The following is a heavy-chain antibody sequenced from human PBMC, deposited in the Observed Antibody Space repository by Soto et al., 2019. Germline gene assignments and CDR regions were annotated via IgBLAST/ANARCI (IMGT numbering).Heavy chain of an antibody. CDR3: ARVRALGHPAWSDEYYFDY. V-gene: IGHV1-69*13. D-gene: IGHD1-26*01. Sequence: GASVKVSCKASGGTFSSYAISWVRQAPGQGLEWMGGIIPIFGTANYAQKFQGRVTITADESTSTAYMELSSLRSEDTAVYYCARVRALGHPAWSDEYYFDYWGQGTLVTVSS. CDR2: IIPIFGTA. J-gene: IGHJ4*02. CDR1: GGTFSSYA.